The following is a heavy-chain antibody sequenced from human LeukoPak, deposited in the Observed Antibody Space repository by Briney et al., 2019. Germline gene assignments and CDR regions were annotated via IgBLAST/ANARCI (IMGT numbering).Heavy chain of an antibody. J-gene: IGHJ4*02. D-gene: IGHD3-22*01. CDR3: ARGPDRSGYYVGDY. CDR1: GFTFSSHW. Sequence: TGGSLRLSCAASGFTFSSHWMHWVRQASGKGPVWVSRIKSDGSSTSYADSVKGRFTISRDNAKNTLYLQMNGLRAEDTAVYYCARGPDRSGYYVGDYWGQGTLVTVSS. CDR2: IKSDGSST. V-gene: IGHV3-74*01.